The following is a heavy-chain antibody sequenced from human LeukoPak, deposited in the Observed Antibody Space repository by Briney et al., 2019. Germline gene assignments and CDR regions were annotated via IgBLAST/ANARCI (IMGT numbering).Heavy chain of an antibody. CDR2: IYYSGST. CDR1: GGSISSSSYY. CDR3: ARHKISAMEQLGLFDY. J-gene: IGHJ4*02. V-gene: IGHV4-39*01. D-gene: IGHD6-6*01. Sequence: SETLSLTCTVSGGSISSSSYYWGWIRQPPGKGLEWIGSIYYSGSTYYNPSLKSRVTISVDTSKNQFSLKLSSVTAADTAVYYCARHKISAMEQLGLFDYWGQGTLVSVSS.